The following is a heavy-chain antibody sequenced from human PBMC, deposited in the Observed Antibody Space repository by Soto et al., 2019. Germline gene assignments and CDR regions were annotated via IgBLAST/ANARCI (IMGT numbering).Heavy chain of an antibody. CDR2: IYYSGST. D-gene: IGHD2-15*01. J-gene: IGHJ4*02. Sequence: SETLSLTCTVSGGSISSYYWSWIRQPPGKGLEWIGYIYYSGSTNYNPSLKSRVTISVDTSKNQFSLKLSSVTAADTAVYYRARATWGGGSCFDYWGQGTLVTVSS. CDR1: GGSISSYY. V-gene: IGHV4-59*01. CDR3: ARATWGGGSCFDY.